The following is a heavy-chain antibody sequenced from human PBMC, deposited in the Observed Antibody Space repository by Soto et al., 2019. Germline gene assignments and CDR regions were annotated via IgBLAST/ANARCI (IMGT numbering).Heavy chain of an antibody. CDR3: ARDLGYGVVPLDNWFDP. CDR2: IIPIFGTA. CDR1: GGTFSSYA. V-gene: IGHV1-69*19. J-gene: IGHJ5*02. Sequence: QVQLVQSGAEVKKPGSSVKVSCKASGGTFSSYAISWVRQAPGQGLEWMGGIIPIFGTANYAQKFQGRVTITADESMSTAYMELSSLRSEDTAVYYCARDLGYGVVPLDNWFDPWGQGTLVTVSS. D-gene: IGHD4-17*01.